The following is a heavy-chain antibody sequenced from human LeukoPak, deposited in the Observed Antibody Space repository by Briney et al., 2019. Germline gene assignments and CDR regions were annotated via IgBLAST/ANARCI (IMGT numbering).Heavy chain of an antibody. CDR1: VYTFASYD. J-gene: IGHJ6*03. CDR2: MNPNRGNT. D-gene: IGHD5-24*01. CDR3: ARDRDVYYYYYMDV. V-gene: IGHV1-8*01. Sequence: ASVKVSCKASVYTFASYDINWVRQATGHGLEWMGWMNPNRGNTGYAQKFQGRVTMTRNTSIRTAYMEPSSLRSEDTAVYYCARDRDVYYYYYMDVWGKGTTVTVSS.